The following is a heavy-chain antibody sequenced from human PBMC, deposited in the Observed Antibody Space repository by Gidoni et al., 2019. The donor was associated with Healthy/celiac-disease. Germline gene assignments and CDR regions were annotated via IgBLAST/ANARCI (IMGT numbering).Heavy chain of an antibody. Sequence: FSSYAMSWVRQAPGKGLEWVSAISGSGGSTYYADSVKGRFTISRDNSKNTLYLQMNSLRAEDTAVYYCAKGRTDIVVVVAATPDYWGQGTLVTVSS. D-gene: IGHD2-15*01. CDR1: FSSYA. J-gene: IGHJ4*02. CDR2: ISGSGGST. CDR3: AKGRTDIVVVVAATPDY. V-gene: IGHV3-23*01.